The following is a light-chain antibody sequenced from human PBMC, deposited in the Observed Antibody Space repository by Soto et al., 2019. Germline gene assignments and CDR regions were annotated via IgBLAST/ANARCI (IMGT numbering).Light chain of an antibody. Sequence: QPVLTQPRSGSRAPGPSVTISCPRTSSFVGGYNYVSWYQQHPGKAPKLMIYDVSKRPSGVPDRFSGSKSDNTASLTISGLQAEDEADYYCCSYAGSYTYVFGTGTKVTVL. V-gene: IGLV2-11*01. J-gene: IGLJ1*01. CDR2: DVS. CDR1: SSFVGGYNY. CDR3: CSYAGSYTYV.